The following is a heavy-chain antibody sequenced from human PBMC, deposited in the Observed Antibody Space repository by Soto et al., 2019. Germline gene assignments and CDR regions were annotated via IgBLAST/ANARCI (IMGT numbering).Heavy chain of an antibody. V-gene: IGHV5-51*01. CDR1: GYSFANYW. J-gene: IGHJ4*02. CDR3: ARPGAPPDTVVYDF. D-gene: IGHD5-18*01. Sequence: GESLKISCKASGYSFANYWIGWVCQKPGKGLEWIGVIYPGDSETTYSPSFEGQVIISVDRSRGTAFLEWSSLKASDTAMYYCARPGAPPDTVVYDFWGQGTQVTVSS. CDR2: IYPGDSET.